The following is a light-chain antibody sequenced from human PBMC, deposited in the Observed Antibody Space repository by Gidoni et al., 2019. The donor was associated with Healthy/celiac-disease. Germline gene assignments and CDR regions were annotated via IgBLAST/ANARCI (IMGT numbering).Light chain of an antibody. V-gene: IGKV3-20*01. J-gene: IGKJ2*01. Sequence: EIVLTQSPGTLSLSPGERVTLSCRASQSVSSSYLAWYQQKPGQAPRLLIYGASSRATGIPDRFSGGGSGTDFTLTVSRLEPEDFAVYYCQQYGSSPAGYTFGQGTKLEIK. CDR2: GAS. CDR3: QQYGSSPAGYT. CDR1: QSVSSSY.